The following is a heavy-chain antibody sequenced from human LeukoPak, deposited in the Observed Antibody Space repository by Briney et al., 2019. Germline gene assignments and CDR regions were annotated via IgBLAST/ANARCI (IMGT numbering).Heavy chain of an antibody. J-gene: IGHJ3*02. Sequence: PGGSLRLSCAASGFSFSTYAMSWVRQAPGMGLEWVSTVSDSGSHTYYADSVKGRFTMSRDNSKNTLYLQMNSLRGEDTAIYYCAKVSGSYPDAFDIWGQGTMVTVSS. CDR1: GFSFSTYA. CDR3: AKVSGSYPDAFDI. V-gene: IGHV3-23*01. D-gene: IGHD1-26*01. CDR2: VSDSGSHT.